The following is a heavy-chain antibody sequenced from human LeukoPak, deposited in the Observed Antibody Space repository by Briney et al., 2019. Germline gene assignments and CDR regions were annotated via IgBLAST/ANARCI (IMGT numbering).Heavy chain of an antibody. Sequence: ASVKVSCKASGYTFTSYYMHWVRQAPGQGLEWMGIINPSGGSTSYAQKFQGRVTMTRDTSTSTAYMELRSLRSDDTAVYYCARVGKGATTGRWIWFDPWGQGTLVTVSS. CDR2: INPSGGST. CDR3: ARVGKGATTGRWIWFDP. D-gene: IGHD1-26*01. J-gene: IGHJ5*02. CDR1: GYTFTSYY. V-gene: IGHV1-46*01.